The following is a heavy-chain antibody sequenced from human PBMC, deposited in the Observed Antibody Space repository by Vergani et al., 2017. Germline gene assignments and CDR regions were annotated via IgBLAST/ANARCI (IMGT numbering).Heavy chain of an antibody. V-gene: IGHV3-30*02. CDR1: GFTFSSYG. CDR3: ANLPPKDYGDPRRWYFDL. Sequence: QVQLVESGGGVVQPGGSLRLSCAASGFTFSSYGMHWVRQAPGKGLEWVAFIRYDGSNKYYADSVKGRFTIARDNSKNTLYLQMNSLRAEDTAVYYCANLPPKDYGDPRRWYFDLWGRGTLVTVSS. J-gene: IGHJ2*01. CDR2: IRYDGSNK. D-gene: IGHD4-17*01.